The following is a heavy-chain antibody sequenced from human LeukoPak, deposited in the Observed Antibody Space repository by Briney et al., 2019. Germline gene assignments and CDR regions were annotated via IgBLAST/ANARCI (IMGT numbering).Heavy chain of an antibody. V-gene: IGHV1-69*06. CDR3: ARDEHEGYSYGKFDAFDI. CDR2: IIPIFGTA. CDR1: VGTFSSYA. Sequence: GASVKVSCKASVGTFSSYAISWVRQAPGQGLEWMGGIIPIFGTANYAQKFQGRVTITADKSTSTAYMELSSLRSEDTAVYYCARDEHEGYSYGKFDAFDIWGQGTMVTVSS. D-gene: IGHD5-18*01. J-gene: IGHJ3*02.